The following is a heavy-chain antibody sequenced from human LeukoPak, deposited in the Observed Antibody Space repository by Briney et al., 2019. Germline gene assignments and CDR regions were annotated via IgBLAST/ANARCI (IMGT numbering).Heavy chain of an antibody. Sequence: SGPTLVNPTQTLTLTCTFSGFSLRTTGVGVGWIRQPPGKALEWLALIFWDDDKRYSPSLKSRLTISRDTSKNQVVLTMTNMDPVDTATYYCAHFSHYYDSSGYKYYFDYWGQGTLVTVSS. CDR2: IFWDDDK. V-gene: IGHV2-5*02. J-gene: IGHJ4*02. CDR1: GFSLRTTGVG. D-gene: IGHD3-22*01. CDR3: AHFSHYYDSSGYKYYFDY.